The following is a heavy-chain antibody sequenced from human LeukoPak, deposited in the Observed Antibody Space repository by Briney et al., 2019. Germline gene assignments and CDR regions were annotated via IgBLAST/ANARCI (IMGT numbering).Heavy chain of an antibody. J-gene: IGHJ3*02. CDR3: VREGPRGLAFDI. CDR1: GFTFSSYA. V-gene: IGHV3-23*01. Sequence: GGSLRLSCAASGFTFSSYAMAWVRQAPGKGLEWVSGISASGGSTFYADSVKGRFTISRDNSKNTLYLQMNGLRVEDTAVYYCVREGPRGLAFDIWGQGTMVTVS. D-gene: IGHD3/OR15-3a*01. CDR2: ISASGGST.